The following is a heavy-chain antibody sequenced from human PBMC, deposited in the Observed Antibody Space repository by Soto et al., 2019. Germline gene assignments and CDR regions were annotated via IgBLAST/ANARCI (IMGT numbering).Heavy chain of an antibody. J-gene: IGHJ3*02. CDR1: GCSISSYY. Sequence: SETLSLTCTVSGCSISSYYWSWIRQPPGKGLEWIGYIYYSGSTNYNPPLKSRVTISVDTSKNQFSLKLSSVTAADTAAYYCARVREYSGYGNAFDIWGHGTMVTVSS. CDR3: ARVREYSGYGNAFDI. D-gene: IGHD5-12*01. V-gene: IGHV4-59*01. CDR2: IYYSGST.